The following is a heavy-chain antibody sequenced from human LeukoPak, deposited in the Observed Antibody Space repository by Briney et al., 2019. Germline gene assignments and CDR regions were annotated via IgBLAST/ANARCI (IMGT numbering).Heavy chain of an antibody. Sequence: GGSLRLSCAASGLTFSRYSMNWVRQAPGKGLEWVSSISSGSSYIYYADSVKGRFTISRDNAKKLLYLQMNILRAEDTAVYYCAGSDTIGYTPREWDYWYFDLWGRGSLVTVSS. V-gene: IGHV3-21*01. J-gene: IGHJ2*01. CDR2: ISSGSSYI. CDR1: GLTFSRYS. CDR3: AGSDTIGYTPREWDYWYFDL. D-gene: IGHD3-16*02.